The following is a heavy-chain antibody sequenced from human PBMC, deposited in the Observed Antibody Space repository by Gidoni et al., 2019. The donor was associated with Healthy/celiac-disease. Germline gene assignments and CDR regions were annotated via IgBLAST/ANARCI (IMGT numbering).Heavy chain of an antibody. V-gene: IGHV2-5*01. J-gene: IGHJ4*02. CDR2: IYWNDDK. CDR1: GFSLSTRGVG. D-gene: IGHD1-7*01. CDR3: AHSHNWNYPYYFDY. Sequence: QITLKESGPTLVKPTQTLTLTCTFSGFSLSTRGVGVGWIRQPPGKAPEWLALIYWNDDKRYSPSLKSRLTITKDTSKNQVVLTMTNMDPVDTATYYCAHSHNWNYPYYFDYWGQGTLVTVSS.